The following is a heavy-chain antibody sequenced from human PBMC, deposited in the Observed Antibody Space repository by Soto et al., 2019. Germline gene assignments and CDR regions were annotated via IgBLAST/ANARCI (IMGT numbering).Heavy chain of an antibody. D-gene: IGHD3-22*01. CDR2: IYPGESDT. V-gene: IGHV5-51*01. CDR1: GYSFTSYW. CDR3: ARYLVGDDSSAPWDFDI. J-gene: IGHJ3*02. Sequence: GESLKISCKGSGYSFTSYWIGWVRQMPGKGLEWMGIIYPGESDTRYTPSFQGQVTISAHSSISTAYLQWSSLKASDTAMYYCARYLVGDDSSAPWDFDIWGQGTMVTVSS.